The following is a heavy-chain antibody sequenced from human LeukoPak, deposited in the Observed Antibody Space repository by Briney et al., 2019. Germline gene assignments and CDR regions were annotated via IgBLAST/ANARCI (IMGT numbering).Heavy chain of an antibody. V-gene: IGHV4-39*07. Sequence: SETLSLTCTVSGGSISSSSYYWGWIRQPPGKGLEWIGSIYYSGSTYYNPSLKSRVTISVDTSKNQFSLKLSSVTAADTAVYYCASSSSGWLDYWGQGTLVTVSS. CDR1: GGSISSSSYY. CDR3: ASSSSGWLDY. CDR2: IYYSGST. D-gene: IGHD6-19*01. J-gene: IGHJ4*02.